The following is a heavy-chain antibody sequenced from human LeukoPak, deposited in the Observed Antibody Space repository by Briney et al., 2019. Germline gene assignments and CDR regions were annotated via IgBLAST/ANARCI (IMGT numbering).Heavy chain of an antibody. Sequence: AGGSLRLSCAASGFTFSSYAMSWVRQAPGKGLEWVSAISGSGGSTYYADSVKGRFTISRDNSKNTLYLQMNSLRAEDTAVYYCAKTMPNMITFGGVIGAVDYWGQGTLVTVSS. CDR1: GFTFSSYA. J-gene: IGHJ4*02. CDR3: AKTMPNMITFGGVIGAVDY. V-gene: IGHV3-23*01. CDR2: ISGSGGST. D-gene: IGHD3-16*02.